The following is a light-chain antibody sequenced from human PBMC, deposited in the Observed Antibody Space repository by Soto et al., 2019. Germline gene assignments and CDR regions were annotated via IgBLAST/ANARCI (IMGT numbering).Light chain of an antibody. CDR3: QQYNKWPRT. CDR2: GAS. V-gene: IGKV3D-15*01. J-gene: IGKJ1*01. CDR1: QSVNIH. Sequence: EIVMTQSPATLSVSPGERATLSCRASQSVNIHLAWYQQKPGQAPRLLIYGASARATGIPAKFSGSGSGTEFTLTISSLQSEDFAVYYCQQYNKWPRTVGQGTKVDI.